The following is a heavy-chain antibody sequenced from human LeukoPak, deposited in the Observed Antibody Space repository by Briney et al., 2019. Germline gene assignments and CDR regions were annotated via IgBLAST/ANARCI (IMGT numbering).Heavy chain of an antibody. V-gene: IGHV1-46*01. CDR2: INPSGGST. CDR1: GFTFTNYY. D-gene: IGHD5-24*01. J-gene: IGHJ2*01. Sequence: GASVKVSCRASGFTFTNYYVYWVRQAPGQGLEWMGRINPSGGSTSYAQKFQDRVTMTRDTSTSTVYVELSSLRSEDTAVYYCARGWRSYWYFDLWGRGTLVTASS. CDR3: ARGWRSYWYFDL.